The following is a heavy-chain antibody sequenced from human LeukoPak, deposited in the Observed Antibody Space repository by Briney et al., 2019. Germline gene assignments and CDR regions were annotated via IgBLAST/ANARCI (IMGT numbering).Heavy chain of an antibody. CDR2: ISAYNGNT. Sequence: ASVKVSCKASGYTFTSYGISWVRQAPGQGLEWMGWISAYNGNTNYAQKFQGRVTITRNTSISTAYMELSSLRSEDTAVYYCARAFHYYDSSGYDYWGQGTLVTVSS. D-gene: IGHD3-22*01. CDR1: GYTFTSYG. CDR3: ARAFHYYDSSGYDY. V-gene: IGHV1-18*01. J-gene: IGHJ4*02.